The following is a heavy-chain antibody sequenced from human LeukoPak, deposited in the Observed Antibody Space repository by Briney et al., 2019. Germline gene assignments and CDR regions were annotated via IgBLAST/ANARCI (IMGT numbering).Heavy chain of an antibody. CDR1: GFTFSTYA. V-gene: IGHV3-23*01. D-gene: IGHD2-15*01. J-gene: IGHJ4*02. Sequence: GGSLRLSCAASGFTFSTYAMSWVRQIPGKGLEWASAISGSDDGTYYADSVKGRFTISRDNSRNTLYLQMNTLRAEDTAVYFCAKSPVSSCRGSFCYPFDYWGQGNLVTVSS. CDR2: ISGSDDGT. CDR3: AKSPVSSCRGSFCYPFDY.